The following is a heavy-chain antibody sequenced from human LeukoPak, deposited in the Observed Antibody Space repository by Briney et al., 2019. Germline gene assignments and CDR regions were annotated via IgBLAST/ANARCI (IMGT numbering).Heavy chain of an antibody. CDR2: ISAYNGNT. J-gene: IGHJ6*02. V-gene: IGHV1-18*01. CDR1: GGTFSSYG. CDR3: ARDFSTMIVAVMGYYGMDV. Sequence: ASVKVSCKASGGTFSSYGISWVRQAPGQGLEWMGWISAYNGNTNYAQKLQGRVTMTTDTSTSTAYMELRSLRSDDTAVYYCARDFSTMIVAVMGYYGMDVWGQGTTVTVSS. D-gene: IGHD3-22*01.